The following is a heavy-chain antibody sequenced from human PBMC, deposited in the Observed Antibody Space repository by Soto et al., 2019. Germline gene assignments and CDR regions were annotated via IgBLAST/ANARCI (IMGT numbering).Heavy chain of an antibody. CDR3: ARYSNEYSSSSYFEY. J-gene: IGHJ4*02. CDR1: GYTFTGYY. CDR2: INPNSGGT. V-gene: IGHV1-2*02. D-gene: IGHD6-6*01. Sequence: GASVKVSCKASGYTFTGYYMHWVRQAPGQGLEWMGWINPNSGGTNYAQKFQGRVTMTRDTSISTAYMELSRLRSDDTAVYYCARYSNEYSSSSYFEYWGQGTLVTVS.